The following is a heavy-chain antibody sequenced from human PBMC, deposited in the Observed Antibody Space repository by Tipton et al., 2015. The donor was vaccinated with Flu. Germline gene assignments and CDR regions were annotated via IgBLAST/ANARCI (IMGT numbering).Heavy chain of an antibody. CDR2: IYPGDSDT. V-gene: IGHV5-51*01. D-gene: IGHD3-3*01. CDR1: GYSFTSYW. Sequence: QLVQSGAEVKKPGESLKISCKGSGYSFTSYWIGWVRQMPGKGLEWMGSIYPGDSDTRYSPSFQGQVTFSADESISTAYLQWSSLKASDTAMYFCASPHYDFWSGFYGNAFDIWGQGTMVSVSS. J-gene: IGHJ3*02. CDR3: ASPHYDFWSGFYGNAFDI.